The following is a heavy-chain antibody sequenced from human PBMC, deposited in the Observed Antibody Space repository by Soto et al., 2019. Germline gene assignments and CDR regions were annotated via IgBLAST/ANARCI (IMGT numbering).Heavy chain of an antibody. Sequence: QVHLQESGPELLKPSETLSLTCGVSGGPIRSYYLSWVRQAPGKGLEWIAYIAYTGITGYNPALRSRVTISGDTSQNLFSLKMTSVTAADTAVYYCAREGFSGYEALDYWGQGILVTVSS. D-gene: IGHD5-12*01. J-gene: IGHJ4*02. CDR3: AREGFSGYEALDY. CDR2: IAYTGIT. V-gene: IGHV4-59*01. CDR1: GGPIRSYY.